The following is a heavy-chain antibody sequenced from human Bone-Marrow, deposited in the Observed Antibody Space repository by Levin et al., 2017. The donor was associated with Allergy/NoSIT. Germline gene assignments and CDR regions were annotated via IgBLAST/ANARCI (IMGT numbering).Heavy chain of an antibody. CDR2: INSDGTVT. J-gene: IGHJ5*02. CDR3: AQSKGPQNA. V-gene: IGHV3-74*01. Sequence: ETLSLTCAASGFTFRTAWMNWVRQVPGKGLVWVSHINSDGTVTNYADSVKGRFTISRDNVNNTLYLQLDSLRAEDTADYYCAQSKGPQNAWGQGTLVTVAS. CDR1: GFTFRTAW. D-gene: IGHD2/OR15-2a*01.